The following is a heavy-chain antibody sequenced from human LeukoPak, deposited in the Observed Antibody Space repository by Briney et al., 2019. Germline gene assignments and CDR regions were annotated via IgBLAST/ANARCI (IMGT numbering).Heavy chain of an antibody. D-gene: IGHD3-10*01. V-gene: IGHV3-33*01. Sequence: GGSLRLSCAASGFTFSSFAMHWVRQAPGKGLEWVADIWYNGSNKYYAESVKGRFTISRDNSKNTLYLQMNSLRAEDTAVYYCARSGSTYYYGMDVWGQGTTVTVSS. CDR2: IWYNGSNK. CDR3: ARSGSTYYYGMDV. J-gene: IGHJ6*02. CDR1: GFTFSSFA.